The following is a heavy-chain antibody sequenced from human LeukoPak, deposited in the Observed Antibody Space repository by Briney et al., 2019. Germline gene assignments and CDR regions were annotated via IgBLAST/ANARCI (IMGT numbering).Heavy chain of an antibody. J-gene: IGHJ4*02. Sequence: GGSLRLSCAASGFTFSDYYMSWIRQAPGKGLEWVSYISSSGSTIYYAGSVKGRFTISRDNAKNSLYLQMNSLRAEDTAVYYCARDLRRGGNPFDYWGQGTLVTVSS. D-gene: IGHD4-23*01. CDR2: ISSSGSTI. V-gene: IGHV3-11*01. CDR3: ARDLRRGGNPFDY. CDR1: GFTFSDYY.